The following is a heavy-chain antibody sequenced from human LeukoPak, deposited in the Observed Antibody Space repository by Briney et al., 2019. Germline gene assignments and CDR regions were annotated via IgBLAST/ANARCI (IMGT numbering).Heavy chain of an antibody. D-gene: IGHD2-15*01. CDR2: IYYSGST. J-gene: IGHJ4*02. Sequence: SETLSLTCTVSGGSISSYYWSWIRQPPGKGPEWIGYIYYSGSTNYNPSLKSRVTISVGTSKNQFSLKLSSVTAADTAVYYCARAWRWSFDYWGQGTLVTVSS. CDR3: ARAWRWSFDY. CDR1: GGSISSYY. V-gene: IGHV4-59*01.